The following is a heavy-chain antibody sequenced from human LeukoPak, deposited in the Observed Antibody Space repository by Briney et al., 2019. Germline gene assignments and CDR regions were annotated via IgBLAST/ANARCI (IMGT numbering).Heavy chain of an antibody. CDR2: ISSTGATI. D-gene: IGHD3-10*01. J-gene: IGHJ4*02. V-gene: IGHV3-48*03. CDR1: GFTFSAYE. CDR3: ARSLLNSQYGSGNFDS. Sequence: GGSLRLSCAASGFTFSAYEVNWVRQTPGKGLEWVSYISSTGATIYYADSVKGRFTISRDNAKNSLYLQVNNLTAEATATYYCARSLLNSQYGSGNFDSWGQGALVTVSS.